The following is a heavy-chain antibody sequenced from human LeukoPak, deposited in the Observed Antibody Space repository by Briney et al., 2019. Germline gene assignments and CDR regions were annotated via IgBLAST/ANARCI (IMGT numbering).Heavy chain of an antibody. J-gene: IGHJ4*02. CDR2: INHSGST. D-gene: IGHD6-13*01. Sequence: PSETLSLTCAVYGGSFSGYYWSWTRHPPGKGLEWIGEINHSGSTSYNPSLKSRVTISVDTSKNQFSLKLSSVTAADTAVYYCARGSGIAKDWGQGTLVTVSS. V-gene: IGHV4-34*01. CDR3: ARGSGIAKD. CDR1: GGSFSGYY.